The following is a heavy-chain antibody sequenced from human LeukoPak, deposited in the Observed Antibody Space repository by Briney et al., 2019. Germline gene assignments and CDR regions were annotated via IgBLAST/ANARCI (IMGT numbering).Heavy chain of an antibody. Sequence: GGSLRLSCAASGFTFSSSSMHWVRQAPGKGLEWVAYISIDSTSIYYTDSVQGRFTIYRDNAEDSLYLQMNSLSAGDTAVYYCVRGSVILMDLWGQGTVVTVSS. CDR3: VRGSVILMDL. CDR2: ISIDSTSI. V-gene: IGHV3-48*04. J-gene: IGHJ5*02. D-gene: IGHD2/OR15-2a*01. CDR1: GFTFSSSS.